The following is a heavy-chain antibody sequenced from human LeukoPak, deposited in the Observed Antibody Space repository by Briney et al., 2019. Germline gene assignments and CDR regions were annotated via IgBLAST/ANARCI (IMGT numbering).Heavy chain of an antibody. CDR3: ASCPYSSSWYSVY. CDR1: GFTFSSYW. CDR2: IKQDGSEK. V-gene: IGHV3-7*01. Sequence: TGGSLRLSCAASGFTFSSYWMSWVRQAPGKGLEWVANIKQDGSEKYYVNSVKGRFTISRDNAKNSLYLQMNSLRAEDTAVYYCASCPYSSSWYSVYWGQGTLVTVSS. D-gene: IGHD6-13*01. J-gene: IGHJ4*02.